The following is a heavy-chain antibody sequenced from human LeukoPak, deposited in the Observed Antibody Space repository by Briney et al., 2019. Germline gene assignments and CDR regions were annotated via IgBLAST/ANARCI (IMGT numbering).Heavy chain of an antibody. CDR1: GFTFSDYY. CDR2: INSSGTTI. CDR3: ARHKRTTPIIDY. J-gene: IGHJ4*02. Sequence: PGGSLRLSCAASGFTFSDYYMSWIRQAPGKGLDWGSYINSSGTTIDYADSVKGRFTISRHNAKTSLYMQMNSLRAEDTAVYYCARHKRTTPIIDYWGQGTLVTVSS. V-gene: IGHV3-11*04. D-gene: IGHD2/OR15-2a*01.